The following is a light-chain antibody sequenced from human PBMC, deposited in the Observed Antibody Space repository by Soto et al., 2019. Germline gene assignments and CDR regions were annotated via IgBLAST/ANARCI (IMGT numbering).Light chain of an antibody. CDR2: EVN. Sequence: QSVLTQPASVSGSPGQSVTTSCTGTSSDVGGYDYVSWYQQHPGTAPKLILYEVNNRPSGVSNRFSGSKSGNTASLIISGLQTEDEANYYCSAYTTSNTLIFGTGTKVTVL. CDR3: SAYTTSNTLI. J-gene: IGLJ1*01. CDR1: SSDVGGYDY. V-gene: IGLV2-14*01.